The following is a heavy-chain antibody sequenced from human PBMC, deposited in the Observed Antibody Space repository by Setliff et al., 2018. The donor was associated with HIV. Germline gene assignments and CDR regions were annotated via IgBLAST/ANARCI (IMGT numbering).Heavy chain of an antibody. V-gene: IGHV4-4*07. J-gene: IGHJ3*02. Sequence: PSETLSLTCTVSGGSISSYYWSWIRQPAGKGLEWIGRIYTSGSTNYNPSLKSRVTMSVGTSKNQFSLKLSSVTAADTAVYYCARSFTYNFRSGLAGDAFDIWGQGTMVTVSS. CDR2: IYTSGST. CDR3: ARSFTYNFRSGLAGDAFDI. CDR1: GGSISSYY. D-gene: IGHD3-3*01.